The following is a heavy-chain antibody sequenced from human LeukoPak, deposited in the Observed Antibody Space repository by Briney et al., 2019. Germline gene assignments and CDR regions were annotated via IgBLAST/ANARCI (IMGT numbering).Heavy chain of an antibody. CDR3: ARHVKTYPDY. CDR2: INHSGST. CDR1: GGSFSGYY. D-gene: IGHD3-10*02. J-gene: IGHJ4*02. V-gene: IGHV4-34*01. Sequence: PSETLSLTCAVYGGSFSGYYWSWIRQPPGKGLEWIGEINHSGSTNYNPSLKSRVTISVDTSKNQFSLKLSSVTAADTAVYYCARHVKTYPDYWGQGTLVTVSS.